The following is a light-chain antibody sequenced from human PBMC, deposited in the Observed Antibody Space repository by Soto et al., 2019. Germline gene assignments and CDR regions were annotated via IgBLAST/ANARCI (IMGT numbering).Light chain of an antibody. V-gene: IGLV2-14*01. CDR3: CSYTSRTTYV. CDR2: AVT. Sequence: QSVLTQPASVSGSPGQSITISCTGTSSDVGGYNYVSWYQQHPGKAPKLIIYAVTNRPSGVSIRFSGSKSGNTASLTISGLQDEEEADYYCCSYTSRTTYVFGPGTKVTV. CDR1: SSDVGGYNY. J-gene: IGLJ1*01.